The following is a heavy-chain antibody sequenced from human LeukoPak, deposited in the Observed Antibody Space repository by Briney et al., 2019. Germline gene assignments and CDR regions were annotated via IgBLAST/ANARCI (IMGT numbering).Heavy chain of an antibody. CDR2: IWYDGSNK. CDR1: GFTFSSYG. Sequence: GGSLRLSCAASGFTFSSYGMHWVRQAPGKGLEWVAVIWYDGSNKYYADSVKGRFTISRDNSKNTLYLQMNSLRAEDTAVYYCARGDNTIFGVAAVNDWGQGTLVTVSS. V-gene: IGHV3-33*01. CDR3: ARGDNTIFGVAAVND. D-gene: IGHD3-3*01. J-gene: IGHJ4*02.